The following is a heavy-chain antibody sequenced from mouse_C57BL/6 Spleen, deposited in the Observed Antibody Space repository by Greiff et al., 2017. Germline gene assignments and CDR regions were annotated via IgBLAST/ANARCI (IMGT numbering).Heavy chain of an antibody. V-gene: IGHV7-3*01. CDR3: ARSPPYYYGSSMGFDY. CDR2: IRNKANGYTT. Sequence: EVKVIESGGGLVQPGGSLSLSCAASGFTFTDYYMSWVRQPPGKALEWLGFIRNKANGYTTEYSASVKGRFTISRDNSQSILYLQMNALRAEDSATYYCARSPPYYYGSSMGFDYWGQGTTLTVSS. J-gene: IGHJ2*01. D-gene: IGHD1-1*01. CDR1: GFTFTDYY.